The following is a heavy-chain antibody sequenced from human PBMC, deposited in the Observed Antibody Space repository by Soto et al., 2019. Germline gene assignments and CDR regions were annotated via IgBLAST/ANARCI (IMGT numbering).Heavy chain of an antibody. CDR3: ARDISSGWPIDY. CDR2: ISYDGSNK. CDR1: GLTLSSSA. D-gene: IGHD6-19*01. V-gene: IGHV3-30-3*01. Sequence: AGGSLRLSCAASGLTLSSSAMHWVRQAPGKGLEWVAVISYDGSNKYYADSVKGRFTISRDNSKNTLYLQMNSLRAEDTAVYYCARDISSGWPIDYWGQGNLVTGSS. J-gene: IGHJ4*02.